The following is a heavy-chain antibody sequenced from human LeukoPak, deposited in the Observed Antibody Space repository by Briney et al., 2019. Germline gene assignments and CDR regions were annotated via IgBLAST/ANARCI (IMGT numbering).Heavy chain of an antibody. D-gene: IGHD6-19*01. V-gene: IGHV4-34*01. Sequence: SETLSLTCAVYGGSFSGYYWNWIRQPPGKGLEWIGEINHSGSTNYNPSLKSRVTMSVDTSKNQFSLKLTSVTAADTAVYYCARVLSSGWFPLGYFDLWGRGTLVTVSS. CDR2: INHSGST. CDR3: ARVLSSGWFPLGYFDL. J-gene: IGHJ2*01. CDR1: GGSFSGYY.